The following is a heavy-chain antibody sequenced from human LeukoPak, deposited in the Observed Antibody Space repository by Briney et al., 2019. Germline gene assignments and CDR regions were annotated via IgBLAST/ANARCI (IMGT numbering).Heavy chain of an antibody. D-gene: IGHD3-16*02. CDR1: GFTFGDYA. J-gene: IGHJ4*02. CDR3: TRDEDIWGSYRLDY. CDR2: IRSKAYGGTT. V-gene: IGHV3-49*04. Sequence: PGGSLRLSCTASGFTFGDYAMSWVRQAPGKGLEWVGFIRSKAYGGTTEYAASVKGRFTISRDDSKSIACLQMNSLKTEDTAVYYCTRDEDIWGSYRLDYWGQGTLVTVSS.